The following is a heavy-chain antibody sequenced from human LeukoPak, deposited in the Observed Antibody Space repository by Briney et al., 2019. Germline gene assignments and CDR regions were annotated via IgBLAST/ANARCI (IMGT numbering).Heavy chain of an antibody. J-gene: IGHJ6*02. CDR3: ARADCGGSCYPPGYYGMDV. V-gene: IGHV4-39*07. Sequence: PSETLSLTCTVSGGSISSSSYYWGWIRQPPGKGLEWIGSIYYSGSTYYNPSLKSRVTISVDRSKNQFSLKLSSVTAADTAVYYCARADCGGSCYPPGYYGMDVWGQGTTVTVSS. D-gene: IGHD2-15*01. CDR2: IYYSGST. CDR1: GGSISSSSYY.